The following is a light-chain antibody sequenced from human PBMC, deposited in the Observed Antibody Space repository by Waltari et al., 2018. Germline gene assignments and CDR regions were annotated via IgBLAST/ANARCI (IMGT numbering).Light chain of an antibody. V-gene: IGLV2-11*01. Sequence: QSALTPPRSVSGSPGQSVTTSCTGTSNDVGGYNYPSCYIQQPGTAPKLIIDDVTKRPSGVPDRFSGSKSGNTASLTISGLQADDEAGYYCCSYAGSDTFVFGTGTEVNVL. J-gene: IGLJ1*01. CDR2: DVT. CDR3: CSYAGSDTFV. CDR1: SNDVGGYNY.